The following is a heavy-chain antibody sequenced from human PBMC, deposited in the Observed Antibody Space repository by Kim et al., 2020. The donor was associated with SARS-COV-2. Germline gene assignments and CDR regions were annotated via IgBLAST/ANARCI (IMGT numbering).Heavy chain of an antibody. D-gene: IGHD2-21*01. J-gene: IGHJ4*02. CDR1: GFTFSSYA. CDR2: ISGSGGST. CDR3: AKGLGGGVVIAADDN. Sequence: GGSLRLSCASSGFTFSSYAMSWVRQAPGKGLEWVSAISGSGGSTYYADSVKGRFTISRDNSKNTLYLQMNSLRAEDTAVYYCAKGLGGGVVIAADDNWGQGTLVTVSS. V-gene: IGHV3-23*01.